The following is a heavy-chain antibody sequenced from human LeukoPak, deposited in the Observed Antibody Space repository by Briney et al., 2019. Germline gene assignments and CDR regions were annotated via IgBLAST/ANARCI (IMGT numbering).Heavy chain of an antibody. J-gene: IGHJ4*02. CDR3: ARKRTLFPGDSSGYFDY. D-gene: IGHD3-22*01. CDR2: IYYSGST. Sequence: PSETLSLTCTVSGGSISSSSYYWGWIRQPPGKGLEWIGSIYYSGSTYYNPSLKSRVTKSVDTSKNQFSLKLSSVTAADTAVYYCARKRTLFPGDSSGYFDYWGQGILVTVSS. CDR1: GGSISSSSYY. V-gene: IGHV4-39*07.